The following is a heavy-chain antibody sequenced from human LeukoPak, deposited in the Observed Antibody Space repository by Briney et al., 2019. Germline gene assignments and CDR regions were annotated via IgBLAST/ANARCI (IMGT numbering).Heavy chain of an antibody. J-gene: IGHJ3*02. Sequence: GRSLRLSCAASGFTFSSYAMHWVRQAPGKGLEWVAVISYNGSNKYYADSVKGRFTISRDNAKNSLYLQMNSLRAEDTALYYCAKGMNWNYAHDAFDIWGQGTMVTVSS. CDR3: AKGMNWNYAHDAFDI. V-gene: IGHV3-30*04. CDR2: ISYNGSNK. CDR1: GFTFSSYA. D-gene: IGHD1-7*01.